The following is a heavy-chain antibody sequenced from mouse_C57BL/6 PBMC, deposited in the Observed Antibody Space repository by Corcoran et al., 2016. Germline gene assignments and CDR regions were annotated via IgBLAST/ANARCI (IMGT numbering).Heavy chain of an antibody. CDR3: ARWGYGSLAY. Sequence: QVQLQQSGAELARPGASVKLSCKASGYTFTSYGISWVKQRTGQGLEWIGEIYPRSGNTYYNEKFKGKATLTADKSSSTAYMELRSLTSEDSAVYFCARWGYGSLAYWGQGTLVTVSA. CDR2: IYPRSGNT. CDR1: GYTFTSYG. V-gene: IGHV1-81*01. D-gene: IGHD1-1*01. J-gene: IGHJ3*01.